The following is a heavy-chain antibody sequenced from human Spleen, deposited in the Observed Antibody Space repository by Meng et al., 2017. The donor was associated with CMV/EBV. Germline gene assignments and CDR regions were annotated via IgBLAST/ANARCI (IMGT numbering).Heavy chain of an antibody. CDR3: ARLDGDGYNLNWFDP. CDR2: IKHDGSEK. Sequence: GESLKISCAASGFTFSSYAMHWVRQAPGKGLEWVANIKHDGSEKYYVDSVKGRYTISRDNAENSLYLQMNSLRAEDTAVYYCARLDGDGYNLNWFDPWGQGTLVTVSS. CDR1: GFTFSSYA. V-gene: IGHV3-7*01. J-gene: IGHJ5*02. D-gene: IGHD5-24*01.